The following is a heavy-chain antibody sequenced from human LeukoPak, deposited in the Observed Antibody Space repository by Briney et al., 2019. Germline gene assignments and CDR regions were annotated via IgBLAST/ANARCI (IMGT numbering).Heavy chain of an antibody. D-gene: IGHD5-12*01. J-gene: IGHJ4*02. CDR2: IFHSGGT. V-gene: IGHV4-59*08. Sequence: SETLSLTCSASGDFTTNYYWSWIRQPPGGGLEWIGYIFHSGGTNCDPSLESRLTISIDTSKNQFSLKLSSVTAADTAVYYCARVTPRAYIGYWGQGTLVTVSS. CDR3: ARVTPRAYIGY. CDR1: GDFTTNYY.